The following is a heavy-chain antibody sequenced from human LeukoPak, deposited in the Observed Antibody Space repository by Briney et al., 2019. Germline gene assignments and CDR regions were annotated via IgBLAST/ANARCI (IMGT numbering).Heavy chain of an antibody. CDR3: ATGYCSSTSCHQLDY. D-gene: IGHD2-2*01. J-gene: IGHJ4*02. CDR1: GYTFTSYG. V-gene: IGHV1-18*01. CDR2: ISAYNGNT. Sequence: ASVKVSCKASGYTFTSYGISWVRQAPGQGLEWMGWISAYNGNTNYAQKLQGRVTMTTDTSTSTAYMELRSLRSDDTAVYYCATGYCSSTSCHQLDYWGQGTLVTVSS.